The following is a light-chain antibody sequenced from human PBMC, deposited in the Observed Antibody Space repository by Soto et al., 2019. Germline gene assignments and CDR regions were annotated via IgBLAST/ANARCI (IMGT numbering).Light chain of an antibody. J-gene: IGLJ1*01. V-gene: IGLV2-8*01. CDR3: SSYAGNNIFYV. CDR2: EVS. CDR1: SNDVGGYNF. Sequence: QSALAQPPSASGSPGQSVTISCAGTSNDVGGYNFVSWYQQHPGKAPKLMIFEVSKRPSGVPDRFSGSKSGNTASLTVYGLQAEDEADYYCSSYAGNNIFYVFGTGTKLTVL.